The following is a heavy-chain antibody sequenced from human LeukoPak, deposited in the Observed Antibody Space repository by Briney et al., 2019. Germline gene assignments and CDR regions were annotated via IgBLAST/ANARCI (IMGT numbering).Heavy chain of an antibody. CDR3: ARVVSVAWSERRPGYYYMDV. Sequence: PGGSLRLSCAASGFTISSYSMSWVRQAPGKGLEWVSSISSSRSYIYYADSVKGRFTISRDNAKNSLYLQMNSLRAEDTAVYYCARVVSVAWSERRPGYYYMDVWGKGTTVTVSS. J-gene: IGHJ6*03. CDR1: GFTISSYS. D-gene: IGHD1-1*01. V-gene: IGHV3-21*01. CDR2: ISSSRSYI.